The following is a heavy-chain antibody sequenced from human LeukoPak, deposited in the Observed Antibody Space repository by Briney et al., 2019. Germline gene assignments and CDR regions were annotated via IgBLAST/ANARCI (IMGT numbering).Heavy chain of an antibody. Sequence: ASVKVSCKASGYTFTSYYMHWVRQAPGQGLEWMGIINPSGGSTSYAQKFQGRVTMTTDTSTSTAYMELRSLRSDDTAVYYCARVGRGELFGELLSYFDYWGQGTLVTVSS. D-gene: IGHD3-10*02. CDR3: ARVGRGELFGELLSYFDY. V-gene: IGHV1-46*01. J-gene: IGHJ4*02. CDR2: INPSGGST. CDR1: GYTFTSYY.